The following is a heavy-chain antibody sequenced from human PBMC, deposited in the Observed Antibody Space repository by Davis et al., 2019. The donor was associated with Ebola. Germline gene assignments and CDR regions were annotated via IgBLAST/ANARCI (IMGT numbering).Heavy chain of an antibody. J-gene: IGHJ4*02. CDR3: ARQGGSFRDSTFDF. CDR1: GYSFSTYW. Sequence: GESLKISCKGSGYSFSTYWIGWVRQMPGKGLEWMGVIYPADSDTRYSPSFQGQVTISADKSISTAYLQWSSLKASDTAIYYCARQGGSFRDSTFDFWGQGTLVTVSS. V-gene: IGHV5-51*01. CDR2: IYPADSDT. D-gene: IGHD1-26*01.